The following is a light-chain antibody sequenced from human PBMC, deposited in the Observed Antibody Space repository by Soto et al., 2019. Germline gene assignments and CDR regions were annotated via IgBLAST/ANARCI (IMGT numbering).Light chain of an antibody. J-gene: IGKJ5*01. Sequence: EIVLTQSPATLSLSPGERATLSCRASQSVSSYLAWYQQKPGQAPRLLIYDASNRATGIPARFSGRGSGTDFTLTMSRLEPEDFAIYYCQQRSNWTITFGQGTRLEIK. CDR2: DAS. CDR1: QSVSSY. CDR3: QQRSNWTIT. V-gene: IGKV3-11*01.